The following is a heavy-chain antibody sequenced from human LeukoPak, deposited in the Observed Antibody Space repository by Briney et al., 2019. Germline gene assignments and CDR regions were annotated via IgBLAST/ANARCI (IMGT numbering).Heavy chain of an antibody. CDR3: ARESCSSTSCYTETGIDY. D-gene: IGHD2-2*02. Sequence: GSLRPSCAASGFTFSSYSMNWVRQAPGKGLEWVSYISSSSSTIYYADSVKGRFTISRDNAKNSLYLQMNSLRAEDTAVYYCARESCSSTSCYTETGIDYWAREPWSPSPQ. J-gene: IGHJ4*02. CDR2: ISSSSSTI. V-gene: IGHV3-48*01. CDR1: GFTFSSYS.